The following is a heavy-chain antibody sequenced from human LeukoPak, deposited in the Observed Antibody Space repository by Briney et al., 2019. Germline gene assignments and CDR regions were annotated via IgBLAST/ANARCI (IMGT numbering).Heavy chain of an antibody. D-gene: IGHD5-12*01. CDR1: GFTFSSYA. CDR2: ISYDGSNK. CDR3: ARDGGHIVATIPTSYFDY. J-gene: IGHJ4*02. Sequence: GGSLRLSCAASGFTFSSYAMHWVRQAPGKGLEWVAVISYDGSNKYYADSVKGRFTISRDNSKNTLYLQMNSLRAEDTAVYYCARDGGHIVATIPTSYFDYWGQGTLVTVSS. V-gene: IGHV3-30*04.